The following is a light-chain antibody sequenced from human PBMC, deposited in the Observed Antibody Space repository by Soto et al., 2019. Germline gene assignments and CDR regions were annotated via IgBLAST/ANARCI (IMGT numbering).Light chain of an antibody. CDR3: QQYHSFST. CDR1: QSLDSW. CDR2: KTS. J-gene: IGKJ1*01. Sequence: DIQMTQSPSTLSASVEDRVTITCRASQSLDSWLAWYQQKPGKPPKLLLYKTSILEFGVPSRFSGSGSGTLFTLTISSLQPDDFATYYCQQYHSFSTFGQGTKVDIK. V-gene: IGKV1-5*03.